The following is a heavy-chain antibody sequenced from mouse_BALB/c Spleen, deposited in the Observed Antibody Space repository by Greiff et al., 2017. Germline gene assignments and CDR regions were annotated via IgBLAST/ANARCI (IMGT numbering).Heavy chain of an antibody. D-gene: IGHD2-14*01. CDR2: ISSGGSYT. CDR1: GFTFSSYG. CDR3: AIQGGTYDLAY. Sequence: DVQLQESGGDLVKPGGSLKLSCAASGFTFSSYGMSWVRQTPDKRLEWVATISSGGSYTYYPDSVKGRFTISRDNAKNTLYLQMSGLKSEDTAMYYGAIQGGTYDLAYGGQGTTLPVSS. V-gene: IGHV5-6*01. J-gene: IGHJ2*01.